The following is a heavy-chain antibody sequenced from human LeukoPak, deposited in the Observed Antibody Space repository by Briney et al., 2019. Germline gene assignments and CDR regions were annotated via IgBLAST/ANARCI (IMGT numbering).Heavy chain of an antibody. CDR3: ANYSVTYYFDH. D-gene: IGHD5/OR15-5a*01. CDR2: IYPGDSDT. Sequence: GESLKISCKGSGNSFTSSWIGWVRQMPGKGLEWMGIIYPGDSDTRYSPSFQGQVTISADKSISTAYLQWSSLKASDTAMYYCANYSVTYYFDHWGQGTLVTVSS. V-gene: IGHV5-51*01. CDR1: GNSFTSSW. J-gene: IGHJ5*02.